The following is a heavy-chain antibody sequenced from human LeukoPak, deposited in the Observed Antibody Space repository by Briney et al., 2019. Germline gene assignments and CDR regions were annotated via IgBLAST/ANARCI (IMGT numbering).Heavy chain of an antibody. V-gene: IGHV3-30*18. CDR3: AKAADSGYDLDY. CDR1: GFIFINYG. CDR2: ISYDGRNK. Sequence: GRSLRLSCAASGFIFINYGMHWVRQAPGKGLEWVAIISYDGRNKYYADSVKGRFTISRDSSKNTLLLQMNSLRAEDTAVYYCAKAADSGYDLDYWGQGTLVTVSS. D-gene: IGHD5-12*01. J-gene: IGHJ4*02.